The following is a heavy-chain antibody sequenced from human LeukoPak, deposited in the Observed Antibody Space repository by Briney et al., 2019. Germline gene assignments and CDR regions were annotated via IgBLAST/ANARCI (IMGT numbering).Heavy chain of an antibody. CDR3: ARESNGDRIDY. J-gene: IGHJ4*02. D-gene: IGHD4-17*01. Sequence: PSETLSLTCTVSGGSISSYYWSWIRQPPGKGLEWIGYIYYSGSTNYNPSLKSRVTISVDTSKNQFSLKLSSVTAADTAVYYCARESNGDRIDYWGQGTLVTVSS. CDR2: IYYSGST. CDR1: GGSISSYY. V-gene: IGHV4-59*12.